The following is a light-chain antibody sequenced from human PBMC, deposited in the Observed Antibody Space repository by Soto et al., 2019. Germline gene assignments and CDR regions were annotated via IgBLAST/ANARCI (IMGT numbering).Light chain of an antibody. CDR2: KND. V-gene: IGLV1-47*01. CDR1: SSNIGSNF. J-gene: IGLJ1*01. Sequence: QAVVTQPPSASGTPGQRVAISCSGSSSNIGSNFVYWYQQFPGTAPKLLIYKNDQRPSGVPDRFSGSKSGTSASLAISGLRSEDEADYYCAAWDDSLSGYYVFGSGTKLTVL. CDR3: AAWDDSLSGYYV.